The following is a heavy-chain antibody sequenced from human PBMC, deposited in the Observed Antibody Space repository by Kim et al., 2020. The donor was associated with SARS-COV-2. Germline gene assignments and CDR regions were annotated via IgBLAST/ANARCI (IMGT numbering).Heavy chain of an antibody. CDR2: INHSGST. CDR1: GGSFSGYY. D-gene: IGHD4-17*01. V-gene: IGHV4-34*01. Sequence: SDTLSLTCAVYGGSFSGYYWSWIRQPPGKGLEWIGEINHSGSTNYNPSLKSRVTISVDTSKNQFSLKLSSVTAADTAVYYCARVLGVTVTTLDYWGQGTLVTVSS. J-gene: IGHJ4*02. CDR3: ARVLGVTVTTLDY.